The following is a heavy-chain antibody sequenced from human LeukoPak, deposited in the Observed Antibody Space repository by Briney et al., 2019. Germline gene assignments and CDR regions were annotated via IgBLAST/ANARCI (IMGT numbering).Heavy chain of an antibody. D-gene: IGHD5-18*01. J-gene: IGHJ4*02. V-gene: IGHV4-31*03. CDR2: IYYSGST. CDR3: ARVGTGSVDTAMVTTRKYYFDY. CDR1: GGSISSGGYY. Sequence: SETLSLTCTVSGGSISSGGYYWSWIRQHQGKGLEWIVYIYYSGSTYYNPSLKSRVTISVDTSKNQFSLKLSSVTAADTAVYYCARVGTGSVDTAMVTTRKYYFDYWGQGTLVTVSS.